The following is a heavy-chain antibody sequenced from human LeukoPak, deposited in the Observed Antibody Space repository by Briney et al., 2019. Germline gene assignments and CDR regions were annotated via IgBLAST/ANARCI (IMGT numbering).Heavy chain of an antibody. CDR3: AGQECTIFGVVIMGYPFDY. CDR2: IIPIFGTA. D-gene: IGHD3-3*01. V-gene: IGHV1-69*06. Sequence: ASVKVSCKASGGTFSSYAISWVRQAPGQGLEWMGGIIPIFGTANYAQKFQGRVTITADKSTSTAYMELSSLRSEDTAVYYCAGQECTIFGVVIMGYPFDYWGQGTLVTVSS. J-gene: IGHJ4*02. CDR1: GGTFSSYA.